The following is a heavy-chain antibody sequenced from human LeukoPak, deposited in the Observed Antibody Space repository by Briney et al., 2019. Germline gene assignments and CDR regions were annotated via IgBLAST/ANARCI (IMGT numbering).Heavy chain of an antibody. J-gene: IGHJ6*03. CDR2: ISSRSTNI. Sequence: GGSLRLSCAGSGFTFGRYSMNWFRQAPGKGLERVSSISSRSTNIFYADSVKGRFTISRDNAKNSLYLQMNSLGAEDTAVYYCARDPQWLVPEGYFYYMDVWGKGTTVTVSS. CDR1: GFTFGRYS. CDR3: ARDPQWLVPEGYFYYMDV. V-gene: IGHV3-21*01. D-gene: IGHD6-19*01.